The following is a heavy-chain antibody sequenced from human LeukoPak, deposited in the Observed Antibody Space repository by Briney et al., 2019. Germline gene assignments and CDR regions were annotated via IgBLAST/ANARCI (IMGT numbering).Heavy chain of an antibody. CDR2: ISSSGSTI. CDR1: GFTFSDYY. V-gene: IGHV3-11*04. D-gene: IGHD5-18*01. Sequence: GSLRLSCAASGFTFSDYYTSWIRQAPGKGLEWVSYISSSGSTIYYADSVKGRFTISRDNAKNSLYLQMNSLRAEDTAVYYCAKTWDSYGYVYFDYWGQGTLVTVSS. CDR3: AKTWDSYGYVYFDY. J-gene: IGHJ4*02.